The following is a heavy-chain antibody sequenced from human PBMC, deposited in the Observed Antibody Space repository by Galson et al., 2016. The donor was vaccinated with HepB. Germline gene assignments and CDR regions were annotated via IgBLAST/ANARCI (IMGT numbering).Heavy chain of an antibody. Sequence: SLRLSCAASGFTFSNYAMHWVRQAPGKGLEWVAVISYAGGNKYYADSVKGRFPISRDDSTNTLFVQINNLRPEDTAVYYCAREFYEYVRGGYGPQGPVYYGMDVWGQGTTVTVSS. CDR1: GFTFSNYA. J-gene: IGHJ6*02. V-gene: IGHV3-30-3*01. CDR3: AREFYEYVRGGYGPQGPVYYGMDV. D-gene: IGHD3-16*01. CDR2: ISYAGGNK.